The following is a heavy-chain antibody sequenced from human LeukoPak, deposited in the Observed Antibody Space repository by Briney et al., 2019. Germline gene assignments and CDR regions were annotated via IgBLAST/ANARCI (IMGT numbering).Heavy chain of an antibody. CDR2: IIPIFGTA. CDR1: GGTFSSYA. J-gene: IGHJ4*02. V-gene: IGHV1-69*13. D-gene: IGHD3-22*01. CDR3: ARQDFYDSSGYQRLFGY. Sequence: GASVKVSCKASGGTFSSYAISWVRQAPGQGLEWMGGIIPIFGTANYAQKFQGRVTITADESTSTAYMELSSLKASDTAMYYCARQDFYDSSGYQRLFGYWGQGTLVTVSS.